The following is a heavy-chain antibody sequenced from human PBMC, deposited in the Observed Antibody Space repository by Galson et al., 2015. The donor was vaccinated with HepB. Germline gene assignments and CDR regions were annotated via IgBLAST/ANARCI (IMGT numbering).Heavy chain of an antibody. J-gene: IGHJ5*02. CDR2: INIDGTST. V-gene: IGHV3-74*01. D-gene: IGHD3-10*01. Sequence: SLRLSCAASGFTFNNYWMHWVRQAPGKGLVWVSRINIDGTSTSYADSVKGRFTISRDNAKNTLYLQMNSLRAEDTAVYYCARVEWFGELGGWIDPWGQGTLVTVSS. CDR1: GFTFNNYW. CDR3: ARVEWFGELGGWIDP.